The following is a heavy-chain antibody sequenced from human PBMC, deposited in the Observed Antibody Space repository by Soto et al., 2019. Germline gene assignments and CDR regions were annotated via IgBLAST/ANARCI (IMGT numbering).Heavy chain of an antibody. CDR2: IASSGST. D-gene: IGHD3-22*01. J-gene: IGHJ4*02. Sequence: TLSLTCTVSGGSINTGGYFWTWIRQHPGKGLEWIGYIASSGSTYYNPSLKGRLTIAADTSENQFSLRLTSVTAADTAVYYCERDYTYYYDNSGYYGQFDYRGQGTLVTVPS. CDR1: GGSINTGGYF. V-gene: IGHV4-31*03. CDR3: ERDYTYYYDNSGYYGQFDY.